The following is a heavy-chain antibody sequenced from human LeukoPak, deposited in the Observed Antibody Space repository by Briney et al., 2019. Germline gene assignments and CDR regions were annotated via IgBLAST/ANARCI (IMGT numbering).Heavy chain of an antibody. CDR3: ARDIAVGDSLDI. Sequence: GGSLRLSCAASGFSFSSYSINWVRQAPGKGLEWVSYISSSSSTIYYADSVKGRFTISRDNAKNSLYLQMNSLRAEDTAVFYCARDIAVGDSLDIWGQGTMVTVSS. CDR2: ISSSSSTI. V-gene: IGHV3-48*01. CDR1: GFSFSSYS. J-gene: IGHJ3*02. D-gene: IGHD2-15*01.